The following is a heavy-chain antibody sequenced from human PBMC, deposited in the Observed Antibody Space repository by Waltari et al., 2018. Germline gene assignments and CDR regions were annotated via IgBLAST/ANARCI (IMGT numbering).Heavy chain of an antibody. Sequence: QLQLQESGSGLVKPSQTLSLTCAVSGGSISSGGYSWSWIRQPPGKGLEWIGYIYHSGRTYYNPALKIRVTISVDRSKNQFSLKLSSVTAADTAVYYCASSVIAAAGITGTTPVYVWGKGTTVTVSS. CDR2: IYHSGRT. V-gene: IGHV4-30-2*01. CDR3: ASSVIAAAGITGTTPVYV. CDR1: GGSISSGGYS. D-gene: IGHD1-20*01. J-gene: IGHJ6*04.